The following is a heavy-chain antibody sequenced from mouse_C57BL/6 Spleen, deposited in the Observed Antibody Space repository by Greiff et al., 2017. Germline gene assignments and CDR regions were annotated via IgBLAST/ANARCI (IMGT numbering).Heavy chain of an antibody. J-gene: IGHJ2*01. D-gene: IGHD1-1*01. CDR1: GFNIKDDY. CDR2: IDPENGDT. CDR3: TTEATVVATKAY. V-gene: IGHV14-4*01. Sequence: VQLQQSGAELVRPGASVKLSCTASGFNIKDDYMHWVKQRPEPGLEWIGWIDPENGDTEYASNFQGKATITADTSSKSAYLQLSSLTSEDTAVYYCTTEATVVATKAYWGQGTTRTVSS.